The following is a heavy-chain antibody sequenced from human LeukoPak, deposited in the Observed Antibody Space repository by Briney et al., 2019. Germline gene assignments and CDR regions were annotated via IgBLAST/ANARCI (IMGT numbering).Heavy chain of an antibody. J-gene: IGHJ4*02. D-gene: IGHD3-22*01. CDR2: IYYSGST. Sequence: SETLSLTCTVSGGSISSSSYYWGWIRQPPGKGLEWIGSIYYSGSTYYNPSLKSRVTISVDTSKNQFSLKLSSVTAADTAVYYCARGVGYYYDSSGYPPDYWGQGTLVTVSS. CDR3: ARGVGYYYDSSGYPPDY. V-gene: IGHV4-39*07. CDR1: GGSISSSSYY.